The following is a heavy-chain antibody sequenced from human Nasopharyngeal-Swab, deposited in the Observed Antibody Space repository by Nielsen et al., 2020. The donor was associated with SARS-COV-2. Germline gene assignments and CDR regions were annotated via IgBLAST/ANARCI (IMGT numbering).Heavy chain of an antibody. Sequence: GESLKIPCAGSGFTFKNFVMSWFRQAPGKGLEWVSGISGTSGTISYADSVKGRFTISRDNSNNMLFLQMTALRPEDTAVYYCAKDRTTVTTKISENWGQGILVTVSS. CDR3: AKDRTTVTTKISEN. J-gene: IGHJ4*02. D-gene: IGHD4-17*01. CDR2: ISGTSGTI. CDR1: GFTFKNFV. V-gene: IGHV3-23*01.